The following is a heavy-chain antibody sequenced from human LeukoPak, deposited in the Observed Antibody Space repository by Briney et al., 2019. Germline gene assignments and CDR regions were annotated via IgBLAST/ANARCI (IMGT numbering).Heavy chain of an antibody. D-gene: IGHD3-22*01. Sequence: GGSLRLSCAASGFTFSSYEMNWVRQAPGKGLEWVSSMSSGSSYIDYADSVKGRFTISRDNAKNSLYLQMNSLRAEDTAVYYCARAAVVVAPPFDYWGQGTLVTVSS. J-gene: IGHJ4*02. V-gene: IGHV3-21*01. CDR1: GFTFSSYE. CDR3: ARAAVVVAPPFDY. CDR2: MSSGSSYI.